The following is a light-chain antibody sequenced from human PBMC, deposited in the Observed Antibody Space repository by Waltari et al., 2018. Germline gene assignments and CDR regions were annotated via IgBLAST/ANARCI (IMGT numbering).Light chain of an antibody. Sequence: EIVLTQSPATLSLSPGERATLSCRASQSVSSYLVWYQQKPGQTPRLLIYGASNRATGIAARFSGSGSGTDFTLTISSLESEDFAVYYCHQRSNWPITFGQGTRLEIK. CDR1: QSVSSY. CDR3: HQRSNWPIT. V-gene: IGKV3-11*01. CDR2: GAS. J-gene: IGKJ5*01.